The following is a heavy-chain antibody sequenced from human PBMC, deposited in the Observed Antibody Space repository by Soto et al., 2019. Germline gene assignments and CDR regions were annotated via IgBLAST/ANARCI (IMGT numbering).Heavy chain of an antibody. CDR2: ISGTGGNT. CDR3: VKAVYLLDFDY. D-gene: IGHD1-20*01. J-gene: IGHJ4*02. Sequence: VGSLRLSCAASGFTFSSYAMTWVRQAPGKGLEWVSTISGTGGNTYYADPVKGRFTISRDNSKNTVYLQMNSLRAEDTAVYYCVKAVYLLDFDYWGQGTLVTVSS. CDR1: GFTFSSYA. V-gene: IGHV3-23*01.